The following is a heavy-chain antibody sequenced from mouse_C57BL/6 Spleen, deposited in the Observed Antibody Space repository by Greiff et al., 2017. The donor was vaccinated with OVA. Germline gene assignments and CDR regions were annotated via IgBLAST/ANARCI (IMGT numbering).Heavy chain of an antibody. D-gene: IGHD1-1*01. V-gene: IGHV14-2*01. CDR1: GFNIKDYY. CDR3: AGEYYYYGSSYHYYAMDY. J-gene: IGHJ4*01. CDR2: IDPEDGDT. Sequence: DVQLQESGAELVKPGASVKLSCTASGFNIKDYYMHWVKQRTEQGLEWIGRIDPEDGDTKYAPKFQGKAPITAATSSNTAYLQLTSLTSKDTAVYYCAGEYYYYGSSYHYYAMDYWGQGTSVTVSS.